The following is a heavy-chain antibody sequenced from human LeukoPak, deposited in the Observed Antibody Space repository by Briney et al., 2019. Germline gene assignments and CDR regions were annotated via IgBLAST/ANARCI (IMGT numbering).Heavy chain of an antibody. CDR3: ASSLKYSSSWLLFDY. Sequence: GGSLRLSCAASGFTFSDYYMSWVRQAPGKGLEWVSVIYSGGGTYYADSVKGRFTISRDNSKNTLYLQMNSLRAEDTAVYYCASSLKYSSSWLLFDYWGQGTLVTVSS. J-gene: IGHJ4*02. V-gene: IGHV3-53*01. CDR2: IYSGGGT. CDR1: GFTFSDYY. D-gene: IGHD6-13*01.